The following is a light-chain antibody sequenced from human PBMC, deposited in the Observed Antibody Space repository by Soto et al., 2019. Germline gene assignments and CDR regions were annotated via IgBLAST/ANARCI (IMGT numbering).Light chain of an antibody. CDR2: EGS. J-gene: IGLJ2*01. CDR3: CSYAGSSTLV. V-gene: IGLV2-23*01. CDR1: SSDVGSYNL. Sequence: QSALTQPASVSGSPGQSITISCTGSSSDVGSYNLVSWYQQHPGKAPKLMIYEGSKRPSGVSNRFSGSKSGNTATLTISGLQAEDEADYYCCSYAGSSTLVLGGGTKVTVL.